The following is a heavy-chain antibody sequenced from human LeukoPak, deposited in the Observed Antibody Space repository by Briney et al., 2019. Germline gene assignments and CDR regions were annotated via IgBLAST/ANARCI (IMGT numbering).Heavy chain of an antibody. V-gene: IGHV3-74*01. CDR1: GFSFSSYW. Sequence: GSLRLSCAASGFSFSSYWMHWVRQAPGKGLVWVSGINIHGTGTIYADSVKGRFTISRDNAKNTLYLQMNSLRAEDTAVYYCARDWRHHVDYWGQGILVTVSS. J-gene: IGHJ4*02. D-gene: IGHD1-14*01. CDR3: ARDWRHHVDY. CDR2: INIHGTGT.